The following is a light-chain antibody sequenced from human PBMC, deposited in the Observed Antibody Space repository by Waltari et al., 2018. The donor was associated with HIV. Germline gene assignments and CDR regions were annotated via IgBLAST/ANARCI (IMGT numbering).Light chain of an antibody. CDR2: DVI. CDR1: SSDVGGYNL. CDR3: CSYAGSSTWV. Sequence: QSALTQPASVSGSPGQSITISCTGTSSDVGGYNLVSWYQQLPGKAPKLMIHDVIKRPSVVSTRFSGSKSGNTASMTISGLQADDEADYYCCSYAGSSTWVFGGGTKLTVL. V-gene: IGLV2-23*02. J-gene: IGLJ3*02.